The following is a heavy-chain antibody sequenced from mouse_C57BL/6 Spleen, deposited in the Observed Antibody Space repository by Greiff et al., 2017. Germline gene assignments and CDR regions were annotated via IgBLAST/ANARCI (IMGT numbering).Heavy chain of an antibody. CDR1: GYAFTNYL. Sequence: VKLMESGAELVRPGTSVKVSCKASGYAFTNYLIEWVKQRPGQGLEWIGVINPGSGGTNYNEKFKGKATLTADKSSSTAYMQLSSLTSEDSAVDVCARACITTVVEACDYWGQGTSVTVSS. CDR2: INPGSGGT. V-gene: IGHV1-54*01. CDR3: ARACITTVVEACDY. D-gene: IGHD1-1*01. J-gene: IGHJ4*01.